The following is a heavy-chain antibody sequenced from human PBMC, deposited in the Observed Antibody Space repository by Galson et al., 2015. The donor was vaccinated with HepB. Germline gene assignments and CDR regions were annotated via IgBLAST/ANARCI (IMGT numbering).Heavy chain of an antibody. CDR3: AKGTTDIDN. J-gene: IGHJ4*02. Sequence: SLRLSCAASGFTFSRLGMTWVRQAPGKGLECVSAIGVRGTTDYSDSVKGRFIISRDNSKNMLYLQMNNLRAEDTAVYYCAKGTTDIDNWGQGTLVTVSS. CDR2: IGVRGTT. CDR1: GFTFSRLG. V-gene: IGHV3-23*01. D-gene: IGHD1-1*01.